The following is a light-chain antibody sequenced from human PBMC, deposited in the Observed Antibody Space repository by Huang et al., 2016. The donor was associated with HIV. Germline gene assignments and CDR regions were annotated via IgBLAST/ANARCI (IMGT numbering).Light chain of an antibody. CDR1: QNSNSW. CDR2: EAS. V-gene: IGKV1-5*03. CDR3: QQYNSYSRT. J-gene: IGKJ1*01. Sequence: DIQMTQSPSTLSASVGDRVTITCRASQNSNSWLAWYQQKPGKAPNLLSYEASSLESGVPSRFSGSGFGTEFTLTISRLQSDDFATYYCQQYNSYSRTFGQGTKVEIK.